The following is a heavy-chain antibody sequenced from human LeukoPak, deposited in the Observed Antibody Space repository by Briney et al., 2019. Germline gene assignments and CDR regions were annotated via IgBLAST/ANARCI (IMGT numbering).Heavy chain of an antibody. J-gene: IGHJ4*02. Sequence: GESLKISCKGSGHSFTSYWISWVRQMPGKGLEWMGRIDPSDSYTNYSPSFQGHVTISAGKSISTAYLQWSSLKASDTAMYYCARYGSGSSPYWGQGTLVTVSS. V-gene: IGHV5-10-1*01. CDR3: ARYGSGSSPY. D-gene: IGHD3-10*01. CDR1: GHSFTSYW. CDR2: IDPSDSYT.